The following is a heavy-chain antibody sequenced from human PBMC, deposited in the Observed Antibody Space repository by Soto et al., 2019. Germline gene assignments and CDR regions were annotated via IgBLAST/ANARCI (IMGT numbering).Heavy chain of an antibody. Sequence: GGSLRLSCASSGFSFSSYGISWVRQAPGKELEWVSMTMCGGGRIFYADPAKGSFTISIDDSKKTLYLQMTSLRSEETALYYCAKDESSGYLLEPTSNWNDWGQGTLVTVSS. CDR2: TMCGGGRI. D-gene: IGHD3-22*01. J-gene: IGHJ4*02. V-gene: IGHV3-23*01. CDR3: AKDESSGYLLEPTSNWND. CDR1: GFSFSSYG.